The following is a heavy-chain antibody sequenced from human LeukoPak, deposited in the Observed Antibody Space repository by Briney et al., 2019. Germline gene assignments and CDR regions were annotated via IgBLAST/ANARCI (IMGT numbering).Heavy chain of an antibody. CDR3: ARGPVLGYYYYYYMDV. CDR1: GYTFTGYY. CDR2: INPNSGGT. V-gene: IGHV1-2*06. D-gene: IGHD4/OR15-4a*01. J-gene: IGHJ6*03. Sequence: ASVKVSCKASGYTFTGYYMHWVRQAPGQGLEWMGRINPNSGGTNYAQKFQGRVTMTRDTSISTAYMERSRLRSDDTAVYYCARGPVLGYYYYYYMDVWGKGTTVTVSS.